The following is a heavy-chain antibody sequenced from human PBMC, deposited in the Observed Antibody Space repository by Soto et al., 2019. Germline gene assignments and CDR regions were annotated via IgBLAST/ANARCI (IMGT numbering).Heavy chain of an antibody. J-gene: IGHJ4*02. Sequence: PSETLSLTCTVSGGSISSTYYWSWIRQPPGKGLEWIGYIYYSGSTNYNPSLKSPVTISIDTSKNQFSLKLTSVTAAATAVYYCARGLLAYCGDDCAVFDYWGQGTLVTVSS. CDR2: IYYSGST. CDR3: ARGLLAYCGDDCAVFDY. CDR1: GGSISSTYY. V-gene: IGHV4-59*01. D-gene: IGHD2-21*02.